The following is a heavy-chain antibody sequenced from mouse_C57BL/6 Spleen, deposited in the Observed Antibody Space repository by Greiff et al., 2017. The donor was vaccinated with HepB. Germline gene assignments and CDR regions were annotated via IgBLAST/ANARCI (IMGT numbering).Heavy chain of an antibody. J-gene: IGHJ4*01. CDR1: GYTFTSYW. CDR2: IDPNSGGT. V-gene: IGHV1-72*01. Sequence: QQSCKASGYTFTSYWMHWVKQRPGRGLEWIGRIDPNSGGTKYNEKFKSKATLTVDKPSSTAYMQLSSLTSEDSAVYYCARSGTGDYYAMDYWGQGTSVTVSS. CDR3: ARSGTGDYYAMDY. D-gene: IGHD3-3*01.